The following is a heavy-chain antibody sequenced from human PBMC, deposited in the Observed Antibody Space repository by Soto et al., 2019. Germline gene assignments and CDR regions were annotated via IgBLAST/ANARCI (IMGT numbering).Heavy chain of an antibody. V-gene: IGHV3-30*03. CDR1: GFIFTNYG. CDR3: ASRPQDYYSRGWYSIDY. CDR2: ISHDGSHD. J-gene: IGHJ4*02. D-gene: IGHD6-19*01. Sequence: HVQLVESGGGVVQPGRSLRLSCAASGFIFTNYGMHWVRQAAGKGLEWVAVISHDGSHDYYADSVKGRFSISRDNSKNTVYLQMDSLRVEDTALYYCASRPQDYYSRGWYSIDYWGQGTLVTVSS.